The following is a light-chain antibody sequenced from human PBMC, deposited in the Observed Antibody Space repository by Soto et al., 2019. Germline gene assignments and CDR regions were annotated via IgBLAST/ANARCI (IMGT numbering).Light chain of an antibody. J-gene: IGKJ4*01. V-gene: IGKV3-11*01. Sequence: EIVLTQSPATLSLSPGERATLSCRASQSVSSYLAWYQQKPGQAPRLLIYDASNRATGIPARFSGSGSGTDFTLTISSLEPEAFAVYYCQQRSNFPLTFGGGTKVEIK. CDR2: DAS. CDR1: QSVSSY. CDR3: QQRSNFPLT.